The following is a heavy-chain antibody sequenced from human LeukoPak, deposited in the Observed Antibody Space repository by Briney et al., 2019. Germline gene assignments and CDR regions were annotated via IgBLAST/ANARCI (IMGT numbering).Heavy chain of an antibody. D-gene: IGHD3-22*01. Sequence: ASVKVSCKASGYTFTGYYMHWVRQAPGQGLEWMGWINPNSGGTNYAQKFQGRVTMTRDTSISTAYMELSRLRSDDTAVYYCARDYGAMYYDSSGYPLGSAFDIWGQGTMVTVSS. V-gene: IGHV1-2*02. CDR1: GYTFTGYY. J-gene: IGHJ3*02. CDR3: ARDYGAMYYDSSGYPLGSAFDI. CDR2: INPNSGGT.